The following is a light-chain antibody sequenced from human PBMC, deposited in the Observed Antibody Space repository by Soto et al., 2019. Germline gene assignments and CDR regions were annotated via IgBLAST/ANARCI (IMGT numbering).Light chain of an antibody. J-gene: IGLJ3*02. CDR1: RSDVGSYNY. CDR2: DVS. Sequence: QSALTQPASVSGSPGQSITISCTGTRSDVGSYNYVSWYQQHPGEAPKVMIYDVSSRPSGVSTRFSGSKSGNTASLTISGLQAEDEAQYYCSSRTSATTVVFGGGTKLTVL. V-gene: IGLV2-14*03. CDR3: SSRTSATTVV.